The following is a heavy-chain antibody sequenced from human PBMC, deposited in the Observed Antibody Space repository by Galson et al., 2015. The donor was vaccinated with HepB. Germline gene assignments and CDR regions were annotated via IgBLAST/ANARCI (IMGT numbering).Heavy chain of an antibody. J-gene: IGHJ6*03. CDR3: AKGYGTALYYMDV. Sequence: SLRLSCAASGFTFSSYAMSWVRQAPGKGLEWVSAISGSGGSTYYADSAKGRFTISRDNSKNTLYLQMNSLRAEDTAVYYCAKGYGTALYYMDVWGKGTTVTVSS. CDR1: GFTFSSYA. D-gene: IGHD1-1*01. V-gene: IGHV3-23*01. CDR2: ISGSGGST.